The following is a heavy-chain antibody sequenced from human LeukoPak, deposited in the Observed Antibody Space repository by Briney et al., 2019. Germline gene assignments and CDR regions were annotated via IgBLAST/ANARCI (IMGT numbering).Heavy chain of an antibody. Sequence: GGSLRLSCAASGFTFSNAWMSWVRQAPGKGLEWVGRIKSKTDGGTTDYAAPVKGRFTISRDDSKNTLYLQMNSLKTEDTAVYYCTTAVGYCSGGSCYRSDYWGQGTLVTVSS. CDR2: IKSKTDGGTT. J-gene: IGHJ4*02. D-gene: IGHD2-15*01. V-gene: IGHV3-15*01. CDR1: GFTFSNAW. CDR3: TTAVGYCSGGSCYRSDY.